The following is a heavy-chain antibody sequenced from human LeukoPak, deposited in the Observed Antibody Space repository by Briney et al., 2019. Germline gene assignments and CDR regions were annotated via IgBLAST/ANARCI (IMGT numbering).Heavy chain of an antibody. Sequence: GESLKISCKGSGYSFTSYWICLGRPMPVKGLDWMEIIYPGDSDTRYSPSFQGQVTISADKSISTAYLQWSSLKASGTAMYYCARHGLSDDYVWGSYRSQPDYWGQGTLVTVSS. D-gene: IGHD3-16*02. CDR3: ARHGLSDDYVWGSYRSQPDY. V-gene: IGHV5-51*01. CDR1: GYSFTSYW. CDR2: IYPGDSDT. J-gene: IGHJ4*02.